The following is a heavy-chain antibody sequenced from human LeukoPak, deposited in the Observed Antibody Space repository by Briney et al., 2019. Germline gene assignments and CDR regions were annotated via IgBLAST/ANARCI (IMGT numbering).Heavy chain of an antibody. V-gene: IGHV3-74*01. D-gene: IGHD3-22*01. CDR3: ARDLGQYYDTSDNWFDP. Sequence: GGSLRLSCAASGFTFSNAWMSWVRQAPGKGLVWVSRINSDGINTSYADSVKGRFTISRDNAKNTLNLQMNSLRAEDTAVYYCARDLGQYYDTSDNWFDPWGQGTLVTVSS. CDR1: GFTFSNAW. CDR2: INSDGINT. J-gene: IGHJ5*02.